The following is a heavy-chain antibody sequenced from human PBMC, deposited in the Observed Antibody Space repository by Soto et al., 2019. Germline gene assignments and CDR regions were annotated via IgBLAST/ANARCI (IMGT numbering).Heavy chain of an antibody. J-gene: IGHJ4*02. D-gene: IGHD3-9*01. V-gene: IGHV4-39*01. Sequence: SETLSLTCTVSGIAISNDNYHWGWIRQPPGKGLEWIGSIFYTGNTYYKSSLGSRITISVDTSKNQFSPNLRSVTAADTAVYYCVRLLDPLKYFDWMSHDFWGQGTQVTVS. CDR2: IFYTGNT. CDR3: VRLLDPLKYFDWMSHDF. CDR1: GIAISNDNYH.